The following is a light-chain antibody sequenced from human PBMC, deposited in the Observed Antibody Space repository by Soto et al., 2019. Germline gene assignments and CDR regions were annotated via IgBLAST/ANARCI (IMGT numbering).Light chain of an antibody. CDR1: QSVLYSSNNKNY. J-gene: IGKJ4*01. Sequence: DIVMTQSPDSLAVSLGERATINCKSSQSVLYSSNNKNYLAWYQQKPGQPPKLLIYWASTRESGVPDRFSGSGSETDFPLTISSLQAEDVAVYYCQQYYTNALTFGGGPKVGVK. CDR2: WAS. CDR3: QQYYTNALT. V-gene: IGKV4-1*01.